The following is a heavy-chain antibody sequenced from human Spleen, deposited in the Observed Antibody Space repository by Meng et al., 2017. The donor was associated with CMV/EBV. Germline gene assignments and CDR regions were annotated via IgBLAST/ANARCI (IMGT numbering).Heavy chain of an antibody. D-gene: IGHD5-18*01. CDR3: AKDYMGYGYSYAHDY. J-gene: IGHJ4*02. Sequence: SGFTFSSYAMSGVRQAPGKGLEWVSVIYSGGSSTYYADSVKGRFTISRDNSKNTLYLQMNSLRAEDTAVYYCAKDYMGYGYSYAHDYWGQGTLVTVSS. CDR2: IYSGGSST. V-gene: IGHV3-23*03. CDR1: GFTFSSYA.